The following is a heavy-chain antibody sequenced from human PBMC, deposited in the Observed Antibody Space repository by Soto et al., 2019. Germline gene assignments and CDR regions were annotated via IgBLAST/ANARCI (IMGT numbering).Heavy chain of an antibody. Sequence: QVQLVESGGGVVQPGRSLRLSCAASGYIFSNYGIHWVRQAPGQGLEGVAVTSYDGSRKYYADSVKGRFTISKDNSKNTVYLQMNSLKIEDTAVYYCAKWGLSGHGMDVWGQGTTVTVSS. CDR3: AKWGLSGHGMDV. CDR1: GYIFSNYG. J-gene: IGHJ6*02. CDR2: TSYDGSRK. D-gene: IGHD7-27*01. V-gene: IGHV3-30*18.